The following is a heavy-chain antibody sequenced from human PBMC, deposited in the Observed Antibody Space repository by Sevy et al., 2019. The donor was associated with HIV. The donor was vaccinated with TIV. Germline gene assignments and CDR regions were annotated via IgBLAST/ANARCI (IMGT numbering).Heavy chain of an antibody. J-gene: IGHJ4*02. CDR3: ARGSGLRRTVTTSSDYFDY. Sequence: GGSLRLSCAASGFTFSSYAMHWVRQAPGKGLEWVAVISYDGSNKYYADSVKGRFTISRDNSKNTLYLQMNSLRAEDTAVYYCARGSGLRRTVTTSSDYFDYRGQGTLVTVSS. CDR1: GFTFSSYA. V-gene: IGHV3-30-3*01. D-gene: IGHD4-4*01. CDR2: ISYDGSNK.